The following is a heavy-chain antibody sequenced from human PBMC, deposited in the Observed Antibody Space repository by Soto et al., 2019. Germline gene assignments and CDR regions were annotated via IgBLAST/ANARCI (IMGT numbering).Heavy chain of an antibody. J-gene: IGHJ4*02. Sequence: GGSLRLSCAASGFTFNDYYMNWIRQAPGKGLEWVSYISNTNSYTNYADSVKGRFTISRDNAKSSLYLQMNSLRAEDTAVYYCARSALKGSSRPDYWGQGTLVTVYS. CDR1: GFTFNDYY. V-gene: IGHV3-11*06. CDR2: ISNTNSYT. CDR3: ARSALKGSSRPDY. D-gene: IGHD6-13*01.